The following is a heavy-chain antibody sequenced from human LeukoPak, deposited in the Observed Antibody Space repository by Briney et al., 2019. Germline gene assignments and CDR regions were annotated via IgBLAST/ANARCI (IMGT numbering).Heavy chain of an antibody. CDR2: MNPNSGNT. J-gene: IGHJ6*02. CDR3: ARVATKPLVYYYGMDV. CDR1: GYTFTSYD. Sequence: GASVKVSCKASGYTFTSYDINWVRQATGQGLEWMGWMNPNSGNTGYAQKFQGRVTMTRNTSISTAYMELSSLRSEDTAVYYCARVATKPLVYYYGMDVWGQGTTVTVSS. D-gene: IGHD5-12*01. V-gene: IGHV1-8*01.